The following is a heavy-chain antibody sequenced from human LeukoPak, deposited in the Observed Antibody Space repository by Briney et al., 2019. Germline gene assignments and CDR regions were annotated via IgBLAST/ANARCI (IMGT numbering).Heavy chain of an antibody. D-gene: IGHD1-26*01. V-gene: IGHV3-11*01. J-gene: IGHJ5*02. Sequence: GGSLRLSCAASGFTFSDYYMSWIRQAPGKGLEGVSYISSSGSTIYYADSVKGRFTISRDNAKNSLYLQMNSLRAEDTAVYYCARDASWEGNWFDPWGQGTLVTVSS. CDR3: ARDASWEGNWFDP. CDR1: GFTFSDYY. CDR2: ISSSGSTI.